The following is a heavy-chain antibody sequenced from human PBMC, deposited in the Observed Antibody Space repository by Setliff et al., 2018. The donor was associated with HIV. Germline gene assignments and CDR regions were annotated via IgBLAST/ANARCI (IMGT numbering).Heavy chain of an antibody. CDR1: GFTVTTFW. D-gene: IGHD6-19*01. CDR3: ANMQWASNAWYSFDY. V-gene: IGHV3-7*03. J-gene: IGHJ4*02. CDR2: IKQDGSEI. Sequence: GGSLRLSWAGSGFTVTTFWMSWVRQAPGKGPEWVANIKQDGSEIHYVASVEGRFTISRDDAKNSLYLQMNSLRAEDTAVYYCANMQWASNAWYSFDYWGQGALVTVSS.